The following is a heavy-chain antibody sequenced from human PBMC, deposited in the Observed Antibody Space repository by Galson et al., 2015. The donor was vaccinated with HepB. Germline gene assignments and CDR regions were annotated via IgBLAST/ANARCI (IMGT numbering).Heavy chain of an antibody. CDR2: INHSGST. CDR1: GGSFSGYY. J-gene: IGHJ4*02. V-gene: IGHV4-34*01. CDR3: ARGRTMYYCSGGSCYHPFFDY. D-gene: IGHD2-15*01. Sequence: LSLTCAVYGGSFSGYYWSWIRQPPGKGLEWIGEINHSGSTNYNPSLKSRVTISVDTSKNQFSLKLSSVTAADTAVYYCARGRTMYYCSGGSCYHPFFDYWGQGTLVTVSS.